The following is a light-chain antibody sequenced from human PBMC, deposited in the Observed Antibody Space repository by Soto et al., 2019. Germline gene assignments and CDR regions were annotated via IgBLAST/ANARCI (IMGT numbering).Light chain of an antibody. CDR2: DVS. CDR1: SIGVGNSNY. Sequence: QSALTQPRSVSGSPGQSVTISCTGPSIGVGNSNYVSWYQHHPGKAPKLMIYDVSERPSGVPDRFSGSRSGNTASLTISGLQAEDEADYYCCAYAVTFYVFGTGTKVTVL. J-gene: IGLJ1*01. CDR3: CAYAVTFYV. V-gene: IGLV2-11*01.